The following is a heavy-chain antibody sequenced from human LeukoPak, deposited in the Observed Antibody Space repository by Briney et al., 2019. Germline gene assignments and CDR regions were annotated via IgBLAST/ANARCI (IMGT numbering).Heavy chain of an antibody. Sequence: GGSLTLTCTASGFTFNTYRMSWVRQAPGKGLEWVANIKHDGSEENYVDSVKGRFTISRDNAKGSLSLQVNSLRGEDTAVYYCARDLYYYDSSGYYRGLDYWGQGTLVTVSS. V-gene: IGHV3-7*01. CDR2: IKHDGSEE. J-gene: IGHJ4*02. CDR1: GFTFNTYR. CDR3: ARDLYYYDSSGYYRGLDY. D-gene: IGHD3-22*01.